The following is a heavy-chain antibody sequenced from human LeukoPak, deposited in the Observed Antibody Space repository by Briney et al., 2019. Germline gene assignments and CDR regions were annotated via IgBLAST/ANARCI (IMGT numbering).Heavy chain of an antibody. D-gene: IGHD5-12*01. CDR2: IKQDGSEK. CDR3: ARVRPGQWLLRDAFDI. J-gene: IGHJ3*02. V-gene: IGHV3-7*01. CDR1: GFTFSTYW. Sequence: GGSLRLSCAASGFTFSTYWMSWVRQAPGKGLEWVANIKQDGSEKDYVDSVKGRFTISRDNAKNSLYLQMNSLTAEDTAVYYCARVRPGQWLLRDAFDIWDQGTMVTVSS.